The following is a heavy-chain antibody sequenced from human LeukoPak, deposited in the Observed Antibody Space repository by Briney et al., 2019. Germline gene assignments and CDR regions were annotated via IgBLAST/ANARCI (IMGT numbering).Heavy chain of an antibody. CDR1: GFTFSSYE. Sequence: PGGSLRLSCAASGFTFSSYEMNWVRQAPGKGLEWVSYISSSGSTIYYADSVKGRFTISRDNAKNSLYLQMNSLRAEDTAVYYCARDPHGDYLFDYWGQGTLVTVSS. J-gene: IGHJ4*02. D-gene: IGHD4-17*01. CDR3: ARDPHGDYLFDY. CDR2: ISSSGSTI. V-gene: IGHV3-48*03.